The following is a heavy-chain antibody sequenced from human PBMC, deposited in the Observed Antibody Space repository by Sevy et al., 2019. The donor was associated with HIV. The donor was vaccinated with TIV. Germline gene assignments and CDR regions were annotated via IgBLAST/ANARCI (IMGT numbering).Heavy chain of an antibody. D-gene: IGHD6-13*01. CDR2: ISAFSGTT. CDR1: GYTFASYG. J-gene: IGHJ5*02. Sequence: ASVKVSCKAYGYTFASYGISWVRQAPGQGLEWMGWISAFSGTTNYAQKFQGRVTMTTDTSTATAYMELTSLRSDDTAVDYCAGARQQLPNLPVRRFDPWGQGTLVTVSS. CDR3: AGARQQLPNLPVRRFDP. V-gene: IGHV1-18*01.